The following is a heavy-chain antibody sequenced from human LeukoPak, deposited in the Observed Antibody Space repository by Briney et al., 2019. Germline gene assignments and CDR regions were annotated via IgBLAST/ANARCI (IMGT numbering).Heavy chain of an antibody. V-gene: IGHV3-23*01. Sequence: GGSLRLSCAASGFTFSYYAMSWVRQAPGKGLEWVSSLSASGDRTFYVGSVKGRFTISRDNFQNTLYLKMNSLRVEDTAVYYCAKDPRGTASGSYSLSHPTNDYWGQGTLVTVSS. CDR3: AKDPRGTASGSYSLSHPTNDY. D-gene: IGHD1-26*01. J-gene: IGHJ4*02. CDR1: GFTFSYYA. CDR2: LSASGDRT.